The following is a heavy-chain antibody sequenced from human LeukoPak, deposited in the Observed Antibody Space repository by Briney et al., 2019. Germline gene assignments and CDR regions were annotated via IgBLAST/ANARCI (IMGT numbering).Heavy chain of an antibody. CDR1: GFTLSSHR. D-gene: IGHD3-3*01. CDR3: AKDGGFWSDYSSFDY. J-gene: IGHJ4*02. CDR2: ISSRSSFK. V-gene: IGHV3-21*06. Sequence: GGSLRLSCAASGFTLSSHRMDWVRQAPGKGLEWVSSISSRSSFKDYADSVKGRFTISRDNAKNLLYLQMNSLRAEDTAVHFCAKDGGFWSDYSSFDYWGQGTQVTVSS.